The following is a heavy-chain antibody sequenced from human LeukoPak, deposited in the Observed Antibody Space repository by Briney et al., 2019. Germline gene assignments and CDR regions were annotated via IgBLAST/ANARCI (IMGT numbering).Heavy chain of an antibody. CDR1: GFTFSSYS. D-gene: IGHD3-10*01. J-gene: IGHJ4*02. V-gene: IGHV3-21*01. CDR2: ISSSSSYI. Sequence: GSLRLSCAASGFTFSSYSMNWVRQAPGKGLEWVSSISSSSSYIYYADSVKGRFTISRDNAKNSLYLQMNSLRAEDTAVYYCARDRSKEEFTMVRGAAHDYWGQGTLVTVSS. CDR3: ARDRSKEEFTMVRGAAHDY.